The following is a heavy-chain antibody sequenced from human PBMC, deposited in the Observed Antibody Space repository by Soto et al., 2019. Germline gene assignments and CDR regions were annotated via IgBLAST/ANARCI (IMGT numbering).Heavy chain of an antibody. V-gene: IGHV4-59*08. J-gene: IGHJ3*02. Sequence: SVVDGWSVSFSWSRIRKKPGKGLEWIGYIYYSGSTNYNPSLKSRVTISVDTSKNQFSLKLSSVTAADTAVYFCARHRNQSEVDAFAIWGNGTTVPVS. CDR1: DGWSVSFS. CDR2: IYYSGST. CDR3: ARHRNQSEVDAFAI.